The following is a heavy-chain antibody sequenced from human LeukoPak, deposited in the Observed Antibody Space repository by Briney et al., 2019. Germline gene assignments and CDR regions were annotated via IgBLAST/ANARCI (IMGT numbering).Heavy chain of an antibody. D-gene: IGHD6-13*01. J-gene: IGHJ3*02. CDR3: AKGVSSSWSNDAFDI. CDR2: ISYDGSNK. Sequence: SGGSLRLSCAASGFTFSNFAMTWVRQAPGKGLGLVAVISYDGSNKYYADYVKGRFTISRDNSKNTLYLQMNSLRTEDTAVYYCAKGVSSSWSNDAFDIWGQGTMVTVSS. V-gene: IGHV3-30*18. CDR1: GFTFSNFA.